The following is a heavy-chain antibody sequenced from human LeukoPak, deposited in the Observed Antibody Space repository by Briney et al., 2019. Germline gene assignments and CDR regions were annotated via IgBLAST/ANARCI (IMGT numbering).Heavy chain of an antibody. V-gene: IGHV1-18*01. Sequence: GASVKVSCKASGYTFTSYGISWVRQAPGQGLEWMGWISAYNGNTNYAQKLQGGVTMTTDTSTSTAYMELRSLRSDDTAVYYCARVSCSSTSCYLPRYWGQGTLVTVSS. D-gene: IGHD2-2*01. CDR3: ARVSCSSTSCYLPRY. CDR2: ISAYNGNT. J-gene: IGHJ4*02. CDR1: GYTFTSYG.